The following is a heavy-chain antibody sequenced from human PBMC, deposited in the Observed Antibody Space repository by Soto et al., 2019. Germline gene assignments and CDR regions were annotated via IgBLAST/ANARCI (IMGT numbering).Heavy chain of an antibody. CDR3: ASRKVTSYYYYYMDV. Sequence: GGSLRLSCAASGFTFSSYSMNWVRQAPGKGLEWVSYISSSSSTIYYADSVKGRFTISRDNAKNSLYLQMNSLRAEDTAVYYCASRKVTSYYYYYMDVWGKGTTVTVSS. V-gene: IGHV3-48*01. CDR1: GFTFSSYS. J-gene: IGHJ6*03. D-gene: IGHD3-10*01. CDR2: ISSSSSTI.